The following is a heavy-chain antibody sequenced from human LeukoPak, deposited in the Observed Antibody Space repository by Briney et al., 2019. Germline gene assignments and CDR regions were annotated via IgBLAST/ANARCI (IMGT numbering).Heavy chain of an antibody. V-gene: IGHV1-2*02. CDR3: ASGSYSGY. J-gene: IGHJ4*02. CDR1: GYTLTELS. D-gene: IGHD1-26*01. CDR2: INPNSGGT. Sequence: ASVKVSCKVSGYTLTELSMHWVRQAPGQGLEWMGWINPNSGGTNYAQKFQGRVTMTRDTSISTAYMELSRLRSDDTAVYYCASGSYSGYWGQGTLVTVSS.